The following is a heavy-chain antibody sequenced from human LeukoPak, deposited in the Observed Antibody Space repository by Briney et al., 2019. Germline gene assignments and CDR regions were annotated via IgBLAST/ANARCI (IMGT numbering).Heavy chain of an antibody. V-gene: IGHV4-39*07. CDR2: MYYSGST. Sequence: SETLSLTCTVSGGSISSSTSCWSWVRQPPGKGLEWIGCMYYSGSTYYGSSLKGRVTISLDTPKNQFSLKLSSVTAADTAVYYCAGSSSSGAFDIWGQGTMVTVSS. J-gene: IGHJ3*02. D-gene: IGHD6-6*01. CDR3: AGSSSSGAFDI. CDR1: GGSISSSTSC.